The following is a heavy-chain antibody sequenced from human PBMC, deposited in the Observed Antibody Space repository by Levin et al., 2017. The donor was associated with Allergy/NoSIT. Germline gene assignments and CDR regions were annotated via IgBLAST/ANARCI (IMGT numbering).Heavy chain of an antibody. CDR2: ISSSGSTI. D-gene: IGHD1-26*01. Sequence: GESLKISCAASGFTFSDYYMSWIRQAPGKGLEWVSYISSSGSTIYYADSVKGRFTISRDNAKNSLYLQMNTLRAEDTAVYYCARSGVFSGSYHSWFDPWGQGTLVTVSS. CDR3: ARSGVFSGSYHSWFDP. CDR1: GFTFSDYY. J-gene: IGHJ5*02. V-gene: IGHV3-11*01.